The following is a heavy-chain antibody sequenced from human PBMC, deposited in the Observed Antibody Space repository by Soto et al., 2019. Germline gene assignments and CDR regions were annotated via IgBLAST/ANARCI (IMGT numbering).Heavy chain of an antibody. CDR1: GFTFSSYA. D-gene: IGHD5-12*01. Sequence: EVQLLESGGGLVQPGGSLRLSCAASGFTFSSYAMSWVRQAPGKGLEWVSAISGSGGSTYYADSVKGRFTISRDNSKNTLYLQMNSLRAEDTAVYYCAGQGMATGGFDYWGQGTLVTVSS. V-gene: IGHV3-23*01. CDR2: ISGSGGST. CDR3: AGQGMATGGFDY. J-gene: IGHJ4*02.